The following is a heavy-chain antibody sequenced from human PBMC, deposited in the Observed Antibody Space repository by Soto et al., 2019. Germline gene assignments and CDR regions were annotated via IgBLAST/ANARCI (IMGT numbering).Heavy chain of an antibody. J-gene: IGHJ3*02. D-gene: IGHD2-2*01. CDR3: ARDHQYALDI. CDR1: GFSVSDYS. CDR2: IRDGVGSI. Sequence: EVQLVESGGGLVQSGGSLRLSCAASGFSVSDYSMNWVRQAPGKGLEWLAYIRDGVGSIKYADSVDGRFTISRDNAKNSLYLQMNSRRDEDTAVYYCARDHQYALDIWGQGTRVTVSS. V-gene: IGHV3-48*02.